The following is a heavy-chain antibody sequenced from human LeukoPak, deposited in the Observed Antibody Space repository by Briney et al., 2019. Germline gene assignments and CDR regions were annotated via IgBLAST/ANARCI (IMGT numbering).Heavy chain of an antibody. Sequence: GGSLRPSYAASGFTVSSNYMSWVRQAPGKGLEWVSVIYSGGSTYYADSVKGRFTISRDNSKNTLYLQMNSLRAEDTAVYYCARDGLGTYDAFDIWGQGTTVTVSS. CDR3: ARDGLGTYDAFDI. D-gene: IGHD3/OR15-3a*01. CDR2: IYSGGST. CDR1: GFTVSSNY. J-gene: IGHJ3*02. V-gene: IGHV3-66*02.